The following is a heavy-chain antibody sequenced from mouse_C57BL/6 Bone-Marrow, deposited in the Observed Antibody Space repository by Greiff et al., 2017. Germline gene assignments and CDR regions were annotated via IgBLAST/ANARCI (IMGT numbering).Heavy chain of an antibody. CDR1: GFTFSNYW. Sequence: EVQRVESGGGLVQPGGSMKLSCVASGFTFSNYWMNWVRQSPEKGLEWVAQIRLKSDNYATHYAESVKGRFTISRDDSKSSVYLQMNNVRAEDTGIYYCSSLAYWGQGTLVTVSA. V-gene: IGHV6-3*01. CDR2: IRLKSDNYAT. CDR3: SSLAY. J-gene: IGHJ3*01.